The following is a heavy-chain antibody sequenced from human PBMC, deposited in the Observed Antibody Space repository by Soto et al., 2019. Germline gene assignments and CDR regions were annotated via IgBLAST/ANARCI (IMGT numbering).Heavy chain of an antibody. CDR3: ARSHMAARRYYYYYGMDV. D-gene: IGHD6-6*01. J-gene: IGHJ6*02. V-gene: IGHV4-59*01. CDR1: GGSISSYY. Sequence: SETLSLTCTVSGGSISSYYWSWIRQPPGKGLEWIGYIYYSGSTNYNPSLKSRVTISVDTSKNQFSLKLSSVTAADTAVYYCARSHMAARRYYYYYGMDVWGQGTTVTV. CDR2: IYYSGST.